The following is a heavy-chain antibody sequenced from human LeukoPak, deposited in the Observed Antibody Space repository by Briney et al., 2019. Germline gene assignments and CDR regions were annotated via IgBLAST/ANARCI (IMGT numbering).Heavy chain of an antibody. J-gene: IGHJ4*02. Sequence: QPGGSLRLSCAASGFTFRSYSMHWVRQAPGKGLEGVSFISSTSSTIYYADSVKGRFTISRDNSKNTLHLQMNSLRAEDTAVYYCAKGGAGYCSSTSCLYYFDSWGQGTLVTVSS. CDR2: ISSTSSTI. D-gene: IGHD2-2*01. V-gene: IGHV3-48*01. CDR3: AKGGAGYCSSTSCLYYFDS. CDR1: GFTFRSYS.